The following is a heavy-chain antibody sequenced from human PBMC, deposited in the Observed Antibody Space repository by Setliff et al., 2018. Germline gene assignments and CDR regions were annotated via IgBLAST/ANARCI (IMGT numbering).Heavy chain of an antibody. V-gene: IGHV3-7*01. D-gene: IGHD3-10*01. Sequence: GGSLRLSCGASGFTYNNCWVSWVRQAPGKGLEWLASINPDGSEKYYVDSVKGRFTISRDNAKNSLSLQTNSLRTEDTAVYYCFGAGTCSYWGQGTLVTVSS. CDR1: GFTYNNCW. CDR3: FGAGTCSY. J-gene: IGHJ4*02. CDR2: INPDGSEK.